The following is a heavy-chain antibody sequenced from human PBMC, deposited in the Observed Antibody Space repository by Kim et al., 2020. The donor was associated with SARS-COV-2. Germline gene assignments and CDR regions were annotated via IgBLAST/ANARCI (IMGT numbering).Heavy chain of an antibody. CDR3: ARDIRCALRGIVVVPAATFDP. CDR2: IYYSGST. D-gene: IGHD2-2*01. CDR1: GGSISSSSYY. V-gene: IGHV4-39*02. Sequence: SETLSLTCTVSGGSISSSSYYWGWIRQPPGKGLEWIVSIYYSGSTYYNPSLKSQVTISVDTSNNQFSLKLSSVTAADTAVYYCARDIRCALRGIVVVPAATFDPWGQGTLVTVSS. J-gene: IGHJ5*02.